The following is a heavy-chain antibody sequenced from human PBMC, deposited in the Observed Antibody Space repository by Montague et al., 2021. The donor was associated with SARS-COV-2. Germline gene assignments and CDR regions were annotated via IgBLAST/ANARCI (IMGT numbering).Heavy chain of an antibody. J-gene: IGHJ2*01. CDR2: IDWDDDT. Sequence: PALVKPTQTLTLTCTFSGFSVSTSGLCVGWIRQPPGKALEWLALIDWDDDTYYSTSLKTRLAISKDTSKNQVVLTMTDMDPVDTGTYYCARIPEYSSGGGPVWYFDLWGRGTLVTVSS. V-gene: IGHV2-70*01. D-gene: IGHD6-25*01. CDR1: GFSVSTSGLC. CDR3: ARIPEYSSGGGPVWYFDL.